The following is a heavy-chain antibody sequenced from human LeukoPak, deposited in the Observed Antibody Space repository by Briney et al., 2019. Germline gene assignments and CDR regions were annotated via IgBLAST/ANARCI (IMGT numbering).Heavy chain of an antibody. D-gene: IGHD5-18*01. Sequence: GGSLRLSCAASGFTFSDCYMSWIRQAPGKGREWGSYISSSVSSMWYADSVKGRFTISRDNAKNSLYLHMNSLRAEDTAVYYCARRGYSTYGMDVWGQGTTVTVSS. J-gene: IGHJ6*02. V-gene: IGHV3-11*01. CDR2: ISSSVSSM. CDR3: ARRGYSTYGMDV. CDR1: GFTFSDCY.